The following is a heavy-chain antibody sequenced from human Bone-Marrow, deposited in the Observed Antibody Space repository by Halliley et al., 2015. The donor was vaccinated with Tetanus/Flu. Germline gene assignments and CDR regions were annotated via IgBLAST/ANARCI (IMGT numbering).Heavy chain of an antibody. CDR2: IYARATP. D-gene: IGHD6-13*01. Sequence: IGFIYARATPTYTPPLKSRVPMSVDASKNQVSLKLSSVTAADTGVYYCARDGLSAANFYFDAWGRGTLVTVSS. J-gene: IGHJ2*01. CDR3: ARDGLSAANFYFDA. V-gene: IGHV4-4*07.